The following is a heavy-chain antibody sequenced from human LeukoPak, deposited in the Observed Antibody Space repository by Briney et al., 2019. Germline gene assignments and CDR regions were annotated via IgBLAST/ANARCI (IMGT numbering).Heavy chain of an antibody. V-gene: IGHV3-23*01. D-gene: IGHD3-3*01. Sequence: PGGSLRLSCAASGFTFSSYAMSWVRQAPGKGLEWVSAISGSGGSTYYADSVKGRFTISRDNAKNSLYLQMNSLRAEDTAVYYCAREGYDFWGVYMDVWGKGTTVTVSS. CDR3: AREGYDFWGVYMDV. CDR1: GFTFSSYA. CDR2: ISGSGGST. J-gene: IGHJ6*03.